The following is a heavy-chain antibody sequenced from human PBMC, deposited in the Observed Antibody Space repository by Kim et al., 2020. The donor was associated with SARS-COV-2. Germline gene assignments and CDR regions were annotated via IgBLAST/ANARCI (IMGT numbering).Heavy chain of an antibody. D-gene: IGHD3-9*01. Sequence: SETLSLTCTVSGGSISSSSYYWGWIRQPPGKGLEWIGSIYYSGSTYYNPSLKSRVTISVDTSKNQFSLKLSSVTAADTAVYYCARLTHRGYDILTGPNWFDPWGQGTLVTVSS. V-gene: IGHV4-39*01. J-gene: IGHJ5*02. CDR2: IYYSGST. CDR1: GGSISSSSYY. CDR3: ARLTHRGYDILTGPNWFDP.